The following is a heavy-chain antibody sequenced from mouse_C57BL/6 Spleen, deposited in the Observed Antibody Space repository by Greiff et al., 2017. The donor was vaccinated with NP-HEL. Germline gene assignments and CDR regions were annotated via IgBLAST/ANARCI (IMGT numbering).Heavy chain of an antibody. J-gene: IGHJ4*01. CDR3: ARTSARAMDY. Sequence: EVKVVESGGGLVKPGGSLKLSCAASGFTFSSYAMSWVRQTPEKRLEWVATISDGGSYTYYPDNVKGRFTISRDNAKNNLYLQMSHLKSEDTAMYYCARTSARAMDYWGQGTSVTVSS. CDR1: GFTFSSYA. CDR2: ISDGGSYT. V-gene: IGHV5-4*03.